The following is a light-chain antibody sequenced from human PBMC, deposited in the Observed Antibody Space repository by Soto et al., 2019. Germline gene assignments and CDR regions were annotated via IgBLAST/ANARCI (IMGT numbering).Light chain of an antibody. CDR1: SSDVGGYDD. Sequence: QSVLTQPPSASGSPGQSVTISCTGTSSDVGGYDDVSWYQQHPGKAPKLMIFEVSKRPSGVPDRFSGSKSGNTASLTVSGLQAEDEADYYCSSYAGNTKGVFGTGTKLTVL. J-gene: IGLJ1*01. CDR2: EVS. V-gene: IGLV2-8*01. CDR3: SSYAGNTKGV.